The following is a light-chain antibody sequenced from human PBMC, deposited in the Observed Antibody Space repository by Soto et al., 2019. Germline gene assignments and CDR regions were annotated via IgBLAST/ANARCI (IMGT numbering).Light chain of an antibody. CDR3: QQANSYLWT. CDR1: QSVRSW. CDR2: DAS. J-gene: IGKJ1*01. V-gene: IGKV1-5*01. Sequence: DIQMTQAPSTMSASVGDRVTITCRASQSVRSWLAWYQQKPGRAPKFLIYDASSLESGVPSRFSGSGSGTEFTLTISSLQPEDFATYYCQQANSYLWTFGQGTKV.